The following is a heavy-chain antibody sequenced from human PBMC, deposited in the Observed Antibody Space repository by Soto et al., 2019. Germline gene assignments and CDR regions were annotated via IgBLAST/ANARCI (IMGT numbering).Heavy chain of an antibody. CDR2: INAANGDT. D-gene: IGHD3-3*01. Sequence: ASVKVSCKASGYTFTSYGIHWVRQAPGQRLEWMGWINAANGDTKYSPKFQGRVTITRDTSASTAYMELSSLRSEDTAVYYCAREVVTIFGVVTRRFDPWGQGTLVTVSS. J-gene: IGHJ5*02. CDR3: AREVVTIFGVVTRRFDP. CDR1: GYTFTSYG. V-gene: IGHV1-3*01.